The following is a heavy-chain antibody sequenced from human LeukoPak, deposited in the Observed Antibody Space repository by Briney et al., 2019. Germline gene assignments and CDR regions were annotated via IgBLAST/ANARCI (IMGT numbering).Heavy chain of an antibody. Sequence: GESLKISCKGSGYSFTSYWIGWVRQMPGKGLEWMGIMYPGDSDTRCSPSFQGQVTISADKSISTAYLQWSSLKASDTAIYYCARPYYYGSGSYRGAFDIWGQGTKVTVSS. V-gene: IGHV5-51*01. D-gene: IGHD3-10*01. J-gene: IGHJ3*02. CDR1: GYSFTSYW. CDR3: ARPYYYGSGSYRGAFDI. CDR2: MYPGDSDT.